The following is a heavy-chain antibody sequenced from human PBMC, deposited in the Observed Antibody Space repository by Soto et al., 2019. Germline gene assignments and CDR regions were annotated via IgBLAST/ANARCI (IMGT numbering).Heavy chain of an antibody. CDR1: GFTFDDFA. J-gene: IGHJ4*02. CDR3: AKDISLGELSAPDH. V-gene: IGHV3-9*01. D-gene: IGHD3-16*02. CDR2: MSWNRGSI. Sequence: LRLSCVASGFTFDDFAMHWVRQAPGKGLEWVSGMSWNRGSIVYADSVKGRFTISRDNAKNSLYLQMNSLRPEDTALYYCAKDISLGELSAPDHWGQGTLVTVSS.